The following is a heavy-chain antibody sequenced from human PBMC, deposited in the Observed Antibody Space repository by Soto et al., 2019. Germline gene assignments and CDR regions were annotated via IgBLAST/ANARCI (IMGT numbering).Heavy chain of an antibody. J-gene: IGHJ3*02. V-gene: IGHV4-39*01. CDR1: GGSISSGSYD. Sequence: ASEALCLTGTVSGGSISSGSYDWDWIGQRPGKGLEWIGNVYYSGSTNYNPSLESRVTISVDTSKNQFSLKLSSVTAADTAVYYCARQTDSYYTFDAFDIWGQGTMVT. CDR3: ARQTDSYYTFDAFDI. D-gene: IGHD3-22*01. CDR2: VYYSGST.